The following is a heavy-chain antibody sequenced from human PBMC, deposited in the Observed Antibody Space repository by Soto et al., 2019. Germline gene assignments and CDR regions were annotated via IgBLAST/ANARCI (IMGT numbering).Heavy chain of an antibody. CDR1: GFSISRYY. D-gene: IGHD3-22*01. J-gene: IGHJ3*02. V-gene: IGHV4-59*13. CDR3: ARDGIVVVKGYYYSRAFDI. CDR2: IYYSGSS. Sequence: PSDTLYRTCNVSGFSISRYYCSGLRHIPGTGLAWIWYIYYSGSSNSNHSLKSRVTISVDTSKNQFALKLSSVTAADTAVYYCARDGIVVVKGYYYSRAFDIWGQGTRV.